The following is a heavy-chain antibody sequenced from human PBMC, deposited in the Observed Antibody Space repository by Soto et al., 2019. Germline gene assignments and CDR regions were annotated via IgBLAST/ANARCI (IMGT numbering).Heavy chain of an antibody. CDR2: ISGSGGST. CDR1: GFTFSSYA. D-gene: IGHD2-8*01. V-gene: IGHV3-23*01. J-gene: IGHJ4*02. Sequence: GGSLRLCYAASGFTFSSYAMSWVRQAPGKGLEWVSAISGSGGSTYYADSVKGRFTISRDNSKNTLYLQMNSLRAEDTAVYYCAKQACTNGVCSPPYYFDYWGQGTLVTVSS. CDR3: AKQACTNGVCSPPYYFDY.